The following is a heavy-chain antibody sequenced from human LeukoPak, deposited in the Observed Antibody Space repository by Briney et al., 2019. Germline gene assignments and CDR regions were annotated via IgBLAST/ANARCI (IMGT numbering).Heavy chain of an antibody. J-gene: IGHJ3*02. D-gene: IGHD1-26*01. CDR1: GFTFSSYG. CDR3: AKDGGRDAFDI. V-gene: IGHV3-30*18. CDR2: ISYDGSNK. Sequence: GGSLRLSCAASGFTFSSYGMHWVRQAPGKGLEWVAVISYDGSNKYYADSVKGRFTISRDNSKNTLYLQMNSLRAEDTAVYYCAKDGGRDAFDIWGQGTMVTVSS.